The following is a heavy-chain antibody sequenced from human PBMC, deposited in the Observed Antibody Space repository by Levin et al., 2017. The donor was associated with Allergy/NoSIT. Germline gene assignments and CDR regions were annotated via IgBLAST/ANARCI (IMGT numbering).Heavy chain of an antibody. J-gene: IGHJ6*03. CDR1: GGSFSGYY. D-gene: IGHD2-15*01. Sequence: PGGSLRLSCAVYGGSFSGYYWSWIRQPPGKGLEWIGEINHSGSTNYNPSLKSRVTISVDTSKKQFSLKLSSVTAADTAVYYCARGYCSGGRCYSSYYYYYMDVWGKGTTVTVSS. CDR3: ARGYCSGGRCYSSYYYYYMDV. CDR2: INHSGST. V-gene: IGHV4-34*01.